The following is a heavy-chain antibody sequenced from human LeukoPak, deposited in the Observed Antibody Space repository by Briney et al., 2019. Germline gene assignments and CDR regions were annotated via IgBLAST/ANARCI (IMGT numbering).Heavy chain of an antibody. J-gene: IGHJ4*02. D-gene: IGHD3-9*01. CDR3: ARVKVYDILTGYDY. V-gene: IGHV3-66*01. Sequence: GGSLRLSCAASGFTVSSNYMSWVRQAPGKGLEWVSVIYSGGSTYYADSVKGRFTISRDNSKNTLYLQMNSLRAEDTAVYYCARVKVYDILTGYDYWGQGTLVTVSS. CDR2: IYSGGST. CDR1: GFTVSSNY.